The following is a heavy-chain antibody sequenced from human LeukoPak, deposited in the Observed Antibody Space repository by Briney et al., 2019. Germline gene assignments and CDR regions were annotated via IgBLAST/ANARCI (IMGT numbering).Heavy chain of an antibody. D-gene: IGHD4-23*01. CDR2: ISYDGSNK. CDR3: AKDHYGGNSYFDY. CDR1: GFTFSSYG. J-gene: IGHJ4*02. V-gene: IGHV3-30*18. Sequence: GGSLRLSCAAPGFTFSSYGMHWVRQAPGKGLEWVAVISYDGSNKYYADSVKGRFTISRDNSKNTLYLQMNSPRAEDTAVYYCAKDHYGGNSYFDYWGQGTLVSVSS.